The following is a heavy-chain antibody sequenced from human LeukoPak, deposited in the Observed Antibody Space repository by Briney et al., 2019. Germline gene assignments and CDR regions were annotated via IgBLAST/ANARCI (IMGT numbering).Heavy chain of an antibody. J-gene: IGHJ6*02. CDR3: ARVYEDQLLWFGDPKTGRGMDV. D-gene: IGHD3-10*01. Sequence: ASVKVSCKASGYTFTGYYMHWVRQAPGQGLEWMGWINPNSGGTNYAQKFQGRVTMTRDTSISTAHMELSRLRSDDTAVYYCARVYEDQLLWFGDPKTGRGMDVWGQGTTVTVSS. CDR2: INPNSGGT. V-gene: IGHV1-2*02. CDR1: GYTFTGYY.